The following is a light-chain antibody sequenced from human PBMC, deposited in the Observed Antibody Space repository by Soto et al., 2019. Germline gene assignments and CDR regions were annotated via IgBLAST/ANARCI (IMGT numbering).Light chain of an antibody. V-gene: IGKV1-39*01. CDR1: QTISNY. CDR2: AAS. Sequence: DFPMTXXPSSLSASVGDRVTITCRARQTISNYLNWYQQKPGKAPKLLIYAASSLQSGVPSRFSGSGSGTDFTLTISSLQPEDCATYYCQQSYSTPYTFGQGTKLEIK. CDR3: QQSYSTPYT. J-gene: IGKJ2*01.